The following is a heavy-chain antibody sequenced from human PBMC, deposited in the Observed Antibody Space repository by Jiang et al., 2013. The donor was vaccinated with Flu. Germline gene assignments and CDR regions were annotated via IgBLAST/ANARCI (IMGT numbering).Heavy chain of an antibody. D-gene: IGHD3-3*01. CDR3: ARDQSGGYNWFAP. V-gene: IGHV4-59*01. Sequence: KGLEWIGSVYYSGTTNDNPSLKSRVTISVDTFKNQFSLKMSSVTAADTAVYYCARDQSGGYNWFAPWGQGILVTVSS. J-gene: IGHJ5*02. CDR2: VYYSGTT.